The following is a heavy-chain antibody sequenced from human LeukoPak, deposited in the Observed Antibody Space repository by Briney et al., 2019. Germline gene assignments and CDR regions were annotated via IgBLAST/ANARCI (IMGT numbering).Heavy chain of an antibody. J-gene: IGHJ4*02. D-gene: IGHD5-24*01. CDR3: ARQLPDATIDY. Sequence: GGALKISCKGSGYSFTSYWIGWVRQMPGKGLEWMGIIYPGDSDTRYSPSFQGQVTISADKSISTAYLQWSSLKASDTAIYYCARQLPDATIDYWGQGTLVTVSS. V-gene: IGHV5-51*01. CDR2: IYPGDSDT. CDR1: GYSFTSYW.